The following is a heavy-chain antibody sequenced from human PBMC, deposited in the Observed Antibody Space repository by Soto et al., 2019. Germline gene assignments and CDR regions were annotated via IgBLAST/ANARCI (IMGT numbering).Heavy chain of an antibody. D-gene: IGHD4-17*01. CDR2: ISWNSGSI. J-gene: IGHJ6*03. V-gene: IGHV3-9*01. CDR1: GFTFDDYA. Sequence: EVQLVESGGGLVQPGRSLRLSCAASGFTFDDYAMHWVRQAPGKGLEWVSGISWNSGSIGYADSVKGRFTISRDNAKNSLYLQMNSLSAEDTDLYYCAKGPDYLPVYYIDVWGKGTTVTVSS. CDR3: AKGPDYLPVYYIDV.